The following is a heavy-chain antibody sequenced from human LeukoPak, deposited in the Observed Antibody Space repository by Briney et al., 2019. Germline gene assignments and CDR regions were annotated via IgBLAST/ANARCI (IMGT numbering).Heavy chain of an antibody. J-gene: IGHJ4*02. CDR1: GFTFSSYW. Sequence: WGSLRLSCAASGFTFSSYWISWVRQVPGKGLEWVANIKQDGSEKYYVDSVKGRFTISRDNAKNSLYLQMNSLRAEDTAVYYCARYRYNWNLIPYYFDYWGQGTLVTVSS. CDR2: IKQDGSEK. V-gene: IGHV3-7*01. D-gene: IGHD1-7*01. CDR3: ARYRYNWNLIPYYFDY.